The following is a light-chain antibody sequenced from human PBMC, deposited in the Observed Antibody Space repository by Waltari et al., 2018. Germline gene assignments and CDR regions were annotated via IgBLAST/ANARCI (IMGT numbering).Light chain of an antibody. CDR3: LQYNDWPPWT. Sequence: EIVMTQSPATLSVSPGERATLSCRASQSVTSNLAWYQQKPGQAPRLLIFGASTRAADIPVRFSGSGSGTEFTLTISSLQSEDFAVYYCLQYNDWPPWTFGQGTKVEI. CDR1: QSVTSN. J-gene: IGKJ1*01. V-gene: IGKV3-15*01. CDR2: GAS.